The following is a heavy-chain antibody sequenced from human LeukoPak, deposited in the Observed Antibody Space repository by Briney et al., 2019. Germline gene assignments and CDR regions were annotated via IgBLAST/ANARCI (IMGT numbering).Heavy chain of an antibody. CDR1: GYTFTSYG. CDR3: AREVVVVVAATQVWFDP. V-gene: IGHV1-18*04. CDR2: ISAYNGNT. D-gene: IGHD2-15*01. Sequence: GASVKVSCKASGYTFTSYGISWVRQAPGQGLEWMGWISAYNGNTNYAQKLQGRVTMTTDTSTSTAYMELRSLRSDDTAVYYCAREVVVVVAATQVWFDPWGQGTLVTVPS. J-gene: IGHJ5*02.